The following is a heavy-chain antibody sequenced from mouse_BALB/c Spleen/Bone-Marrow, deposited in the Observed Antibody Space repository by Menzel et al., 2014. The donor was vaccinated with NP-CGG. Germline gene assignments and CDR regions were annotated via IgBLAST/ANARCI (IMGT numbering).Heavy chain of an antibody. V-gene: IGHV1-15*01. CDR2: IHPGSSGT. J-gene: IGHJ3*01. Sequence: VQLQQSGAGLVRPGASVKLSCKALGYTLTDYEMHWVKQTPVHGLEWIGAIHPGSSGTAHNQKFKGKAKLTADKSSSKAYMERSSLTYEDFDVYYLTREGLRGGWFAYWGQGTLGTGSA. CDR3: TREGLRGGWFAY. D-gene: IGHD2-4*01. CDR1: GYTLTDYE.